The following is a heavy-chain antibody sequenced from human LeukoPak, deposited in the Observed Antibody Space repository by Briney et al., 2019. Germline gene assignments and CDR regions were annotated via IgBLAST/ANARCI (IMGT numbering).Heavy chain of an antibody. CDR2: IRYDGSNK. V-gene: IGHV3-30*02. J-gene: IGHJ4*02. CDR3: ARDHTPFY. D-gene: IGHD2-15*01. CDR1: GFTFSKYG. Sequence: GGSLRLSCAASGFTFSKYGMHWVRQAPGKGLEWVTFIRYDGSNKYYADSLKGRFTISRDNSKNTLYLQMNSLRAEDTAVYYCARDHTPFYWGQGSLVTVSS.